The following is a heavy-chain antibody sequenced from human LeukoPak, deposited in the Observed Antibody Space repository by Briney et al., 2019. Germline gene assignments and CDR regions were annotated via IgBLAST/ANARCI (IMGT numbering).Heavy chain of an antibody. CDR3: ARDLASWYYYDSSGYYYGFDY. CDR1: GYTFTSYG. Sequence: GASVKVSCKASGYTFTSYGISWARQAPGQGLEWMGWISAYNGNTNYAQKLQGRVTMTTDTSTSTAYMELRSLRSDDTAVYYCARDLASWYYYDSSGYYYGFDYWGQGTLVTVSS. V-gene: IGHV1-18*01. CDR2: ISAYNGNT. D-gene: IGHD3-22*01. J-gene: IGHJ4*02.